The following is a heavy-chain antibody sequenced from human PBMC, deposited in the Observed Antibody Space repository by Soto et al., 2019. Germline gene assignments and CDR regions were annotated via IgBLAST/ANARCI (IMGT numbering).Heavy chain of an antibody. D-gene: IGHD2-15*01. CDR1: GFTFSTYG. J-gene: IGHJ3*01. CDR2: IWYDGSDK. V-gene: IGHV3-33*01. Sequence: QGQLVESGGGVVQPGRSLRLSCAASGFTFSTYGIHWVRQAPGKGLEWVTVIWYDGSDKYYADSVKGRFTISKDNSRNTVDLQMNSLRVEDTAVYYCARDRWFESGYACDLWGQGTMVTVSS. CDR3: ARDRWFESGYACDL.